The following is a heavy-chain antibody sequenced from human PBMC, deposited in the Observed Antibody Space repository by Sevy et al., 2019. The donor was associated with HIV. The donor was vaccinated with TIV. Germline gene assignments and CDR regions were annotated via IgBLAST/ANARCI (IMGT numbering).Heavy chain of an antibody. CDR3: ARDWRDTAMGYWYFDL. V-gene: IGHV3-74*01. CDR2: INSDGSST. Sequence: GGSLRLSCAASGFTFSSYWMHWVRQAPGKGLVWVSRINSDGSSTSYADSVKGRFTMSRDNAKNTAYLQMNSLRAEDTAVYYCARDWRDTAMGYWYFDLWGRGTLVTVSS. CDR1: GFTFSSYW. D-gene: IGHD5-18*01. J-gene: IGHJ2*01.